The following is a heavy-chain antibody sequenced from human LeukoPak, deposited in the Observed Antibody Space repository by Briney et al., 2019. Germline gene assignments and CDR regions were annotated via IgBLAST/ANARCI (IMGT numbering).Heavy chain of an antibody. Sequence: GASVKVSCKASGGTFSSHAISWVRQAPGQGLEWMGRIIPILGIANYAQKFQGRVTITADKSTSTAYMELSSLRSEDTAVYYCARGSEWELSQGAFDYWGQGTLVTVSP. D-gene: IGHD1-26*01. J-gene: IGHJ4*02. V-gene: IGHV1-69*04. CDR1: GGTFSSHA. CDR2: IIPILGIA. CDR3: ARGSEWELSQGAFDY.